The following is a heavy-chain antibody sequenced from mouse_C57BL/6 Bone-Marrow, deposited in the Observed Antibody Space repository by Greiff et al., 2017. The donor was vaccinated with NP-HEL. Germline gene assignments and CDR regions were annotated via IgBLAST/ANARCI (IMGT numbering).Heavy chain of an antibody. CDR2: IDPENGDT. J-gene: IGHJ4*01. V-gene: IGHV14-4*01. CDR3: TTYYAQGAMDY. CDR1: GFNIKDDY. D-gene: IGHD2-1*01. Sequence: EVKLQESGAELVRPGASVKLSCTASGFNIKDDYMHWVKQRPEQGLEWIGWIDPENGDTEYASKFQGKATITADTSSNTAYLQLSSLTSEDTAVYYCTTYYAQGAMDYWGQGTSVTVSS.